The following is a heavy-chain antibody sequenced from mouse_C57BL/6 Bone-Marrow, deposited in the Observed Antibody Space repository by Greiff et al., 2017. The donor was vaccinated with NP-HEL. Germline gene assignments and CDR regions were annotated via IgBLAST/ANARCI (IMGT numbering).Heavy chain of an antibody. D-gene: IGHD2-3*01. V-gene: IGHV1-81*01. J-gene: IGHJ2*01. CDR2: IYPRSGNT. Sequence: QVQLQQSGAELARPGASVKLSCKASGYTFTSYGISWVKQRTGQGLEWIGEIYPRSGNTYYNEKFKGKATLTADKSSSTAYMELRSLTSEDSAVYFCARSNYDGYREGYWGQGTTLTVSS. CDR1: GYTFTSYG. CDR3: ARSNYDGYREGY.